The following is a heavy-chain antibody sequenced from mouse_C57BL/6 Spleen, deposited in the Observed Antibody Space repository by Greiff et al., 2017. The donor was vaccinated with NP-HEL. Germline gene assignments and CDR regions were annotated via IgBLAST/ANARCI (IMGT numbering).Heavy chain of an antibody. J-gene: IGHJ4*01. Sequence: EVHLVESGGGLVQPGGSLKLSCAASGFTFSDYYMYWVRQTPEKRLEWVAYISNGGGSTYYPDTVKGRFTISRDNAKNTLYLQMSRLKSEDTAMYYCARHPYYYGSGSYAMDYWGQGTSVTVSS. V-gene: IGHV5-12*01. D-gene: IGHD1-1*01. CDR3: ARHPYYYGSGSYAMDY. CDR1: GFTFSDYY. CDR2: ISNGGGST.